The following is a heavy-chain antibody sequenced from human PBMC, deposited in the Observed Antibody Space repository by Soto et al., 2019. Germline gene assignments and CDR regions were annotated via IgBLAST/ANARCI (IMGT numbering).Heavy chain of an antibody. J-gene: IGHJ4*02. CDR1: GYTFTSYG. V-gene: IGHV1-18*04. CDR2: ISAYNGNS. D-gene: IGHD3-22*01. Sequence: QVQLVQSGPEVKKSGASVKVSCKASGYTFTSYGFSWVRQAPGQGLEWMGWISAYNGNSNYAQSLQGRITMTTDTSTSTGYMELRSLSSDDTAVYYCARGDFYDTTGGFFDYWGQGTLVTVSS. CDR3: ARGDFYDTTGGFFDY.